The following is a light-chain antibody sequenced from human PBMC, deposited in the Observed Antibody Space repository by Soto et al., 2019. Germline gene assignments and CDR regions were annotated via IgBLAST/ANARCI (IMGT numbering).Light chain of an antibody. V-gene: IGLV1-44*01. CDR3: AVWDDSLSGYV. Sequence: QSVLTQPASVSGSPGQSITISCTGTSSSNIGSNTVNWFQHLPGTAPKLLVYSNNQRPSGVRDRFSGSKSGTSASLAISGLQSEDEADYYCAVWDDSLSGYVFGTGTKVTVL. CDR1: SSNIGSNT. J-gene: IGLJ1*01. CDR2: SNN.